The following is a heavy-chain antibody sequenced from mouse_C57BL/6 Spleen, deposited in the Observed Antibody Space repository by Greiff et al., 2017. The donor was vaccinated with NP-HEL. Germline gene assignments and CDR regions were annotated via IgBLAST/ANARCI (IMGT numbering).Heavy chain of an antibody. D-gene: IGHD2-4*01. Sequence: EVQVVESGGGLVQPGGSLKLSCAASGFTFSDYYMYWVRQTPETRLEWVAYISNGGGSTYYPDTVKGRFTISRDNAKNTLYLQMSRLKSEDTAMYYCARQRGYDYDYAMDYWGQGTSVTVSS. CDR2: ISNGGGST. CDR3: ARQRGYDYDYAMDY. J-gene: IGHJ4*01. V-gene: IGHV5-12*01. CDR1: GFTFSDYY.